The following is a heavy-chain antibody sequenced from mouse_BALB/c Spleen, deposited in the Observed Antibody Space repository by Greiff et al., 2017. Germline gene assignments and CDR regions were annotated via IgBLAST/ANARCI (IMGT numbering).Heavy chain of an antibody. Sequence: EVKLQESGGDLVKPGGSLRLSCAASGFTFSSYGLSWVRQTPDKRLEWVATISSGGSYTYYPDSVKGRFTISRDNAKNTLYLQMSSLKSEDTAMSYCARLTSYDGYPYYFDYWGQGTTLTVSS. J-gene: IGHJ2*01. CDR2: ISSGGSYT. CDR3: ARLTSYDGYPYYFDY. D-gene: IGHD2-3*01. CDR1: GFTFSSYG. V-gene: IGHV5-6*01.